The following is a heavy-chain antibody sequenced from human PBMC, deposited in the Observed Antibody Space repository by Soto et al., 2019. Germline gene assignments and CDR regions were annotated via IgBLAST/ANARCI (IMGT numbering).Heavy chain of an antibody. CDR1: GYTFTGYY. Sequence: ASVKVSCMASGYTFTGYYMHWVRPAPGQGVEWMGWINPNSGGTNYAQKFQGWVTMTRDTSISTAYMELSRLRSDDTAVYYCARDIGRGDAFDIWGQGTMVTVSS. J-gene: IGHJ3*02. CDR2: INPNSGGT. CDR3: ARDIGRGDAFDI. V-gene: IGHV1-2*04. D-gene: IGHD1-26*01.